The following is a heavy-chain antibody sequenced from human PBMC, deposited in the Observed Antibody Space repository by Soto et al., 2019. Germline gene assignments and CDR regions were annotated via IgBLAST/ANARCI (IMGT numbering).Heavy chain of an antibody. V-gene: IGHV3-53*01. D-gene: IGHD1-1*01. CDR3: ATWHEREHAFDV. J-gene: IGHJ3*01. CDR2: LYDVDGS. CDR1: GLTISGKKY. Sequence: DVQLVESGVGLIQPGESLRLSCAAFGLTISGKKYVAWVRQAPGKGLEWVSALYDVDGSFYADSVTGRFTTSSDSSKTTVYLQMNDLRPDDTAVYYCATWHEREHAFDVWGHGTTVTISS.